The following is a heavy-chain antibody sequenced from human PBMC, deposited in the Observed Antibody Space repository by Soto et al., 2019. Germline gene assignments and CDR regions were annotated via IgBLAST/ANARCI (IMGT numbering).Heavy chain of an antibody. CDR3: ARVYTSGWYYFDY. CDR2: INHNSGGT. CDR1: RYTFPGYY. Sequence: AAVPVPYLASRYTFPGYYIHWVRQPPGKGLEWMGWINHNSGGTKYAPKFQGRVTLTRDTSISTAYMELSGLRSDDTAVYYCARVYTSGWYYFDYWGQGTLVTVSS. J-gene: IGHJ4*02. V-gene: IGHV1-2*02. D-gene: IGHD6-19*01.